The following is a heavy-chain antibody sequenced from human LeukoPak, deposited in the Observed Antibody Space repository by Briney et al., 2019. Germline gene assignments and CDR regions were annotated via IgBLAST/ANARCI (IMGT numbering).Heavy chain of an antibody. J-gene: IGHJ3*01. CDR2: IYSGGST. Sequence: GGSLRLSCAASGFTVSSNYMSWVRQAPGKGLEWVSVIYSGGSTYYADSVKGRFTISRDNSKNTLYLQMNSLRAEDTAVYYCARAPHGYYDILTGPEGAFDVWGQGTMVTVSS. V-gene: IGHV3-53*01. CDR3: ARAPHGYYDILTGPEGAFDV. D-gene: IGHD3-9*01. CDR1: GFTVSSNY.